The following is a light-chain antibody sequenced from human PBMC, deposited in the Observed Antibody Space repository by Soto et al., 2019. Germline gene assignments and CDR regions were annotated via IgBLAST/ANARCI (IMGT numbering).Light chain of an antibody. CDR2: TAS. Sequence: DIQMTQSPSTLSASVGDRVTITCRASQSISSWLAWYQQKPGKAPNLLIYTASSLESGVPSRFSGGGSGTEFTLTISNLQPDDFATYYCQQYNSYPLTFGGGTKVEIK. J-gene: IGKJ4*01. CDR1: QSISSW. CDR3: QQYNSYPLT. V-gene: IGKV1-5*03.